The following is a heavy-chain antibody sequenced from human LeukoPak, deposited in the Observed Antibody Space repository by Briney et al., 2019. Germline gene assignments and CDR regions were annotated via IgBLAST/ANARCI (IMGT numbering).Heavy chain of an antibody. Sequence: SVKVSCKASGGTFSSYAISWVRQAPGQGLEWMGGIIPIFGTANYAQKFQGRVTFTTDESTSTAYMELSSLRSEDTAVYYCARDLVYNWNYLGGDAFDIWGQGTMVTVSS. D-gene: IGHD1-7*01. CDR3: ARDLVYNWNYLGGDAFDI. CDR2: IIPIFGTA. V-gene: IGHV1-69*05. CDR1: GGTFSSYA. J-gene: IGHJ3*02.